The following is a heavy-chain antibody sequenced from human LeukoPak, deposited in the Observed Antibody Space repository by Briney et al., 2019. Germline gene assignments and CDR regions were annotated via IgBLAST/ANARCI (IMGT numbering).Heavy chain of an antibody. CDR3: ARGRYSSTWLDY. V-gene: IGHV3-7*01. CDR1: GFTLSSNW. CDR2: IKQDGSEK. Sequence: PGGSLRLSCAASGFTLSSNWMTWVRQAPGKGLEWVANIKQDGSEKYYVDSVKGRFTISRDNAKNPLYLQMNSLRAEDTAVYYCARGRYSSTWLDYWGQGTLVTVSS. D-gene: IGHD6-13*01. J-gene: IGHJ4*02.